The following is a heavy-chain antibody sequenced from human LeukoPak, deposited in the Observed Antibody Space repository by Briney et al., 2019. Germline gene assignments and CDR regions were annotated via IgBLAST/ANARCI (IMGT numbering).Heavy chain of an antibody. Sequence: ASETLSLTCAVSGGSISSSNWWSWVRQPPGKGLEWIGYIYYSGSTNYNPSLKSRVTISVDTSKNQFSLKLSSVTAADTAVYYCARVFWEEGWFDPWGQGTLVTVSS. D-gene: IGHD3-3*01. CDR3: ARVFWEEGWFDP. CDR1: GGSISSSNW. CDR2: IYYSGST. J-gene: IGHJ5*02. V-gene: IGHV4-4*02.